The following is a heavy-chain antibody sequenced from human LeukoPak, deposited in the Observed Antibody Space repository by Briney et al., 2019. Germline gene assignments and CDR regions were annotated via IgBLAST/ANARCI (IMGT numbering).Heavy chain of an antibody. CDR1: GGSISSHY. J-gene: IGHJ4*02. D-gene: IGHD5-18*01. CDR2: IYYSGST. Sequence: SETLSLTCTVPGGSISSHYWSWIRQPPGKGLEWIGYIYYSGSTNYNPSLKSRVTISVDTSKNQFSLKLSPVTAADTAVYYCAREGSADTAMAFDYWGQGTLVTVSS. V-gene: IGHV4-59*11. CDR3: AREGSADTAMAFDY.